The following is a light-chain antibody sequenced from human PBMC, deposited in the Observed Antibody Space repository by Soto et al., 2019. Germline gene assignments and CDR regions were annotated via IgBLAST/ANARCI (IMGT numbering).Light chain of an antibody. CDR3: QQRRDWPVT. V-gene: IGKV3-11*01. CDR1: QSVSSY. J-gene: IGKJ1*01. Sequence: EIVLTQSPAILSMSPGERATLSCRASQSVSSYFAWYQQKPGQAPRLLIYDASNRATGVPARFSGSGSGTDFDLTISSLEPEDFAVFYWQQRRDWPVTCGQGTKVEIK. CDR2: DAS.